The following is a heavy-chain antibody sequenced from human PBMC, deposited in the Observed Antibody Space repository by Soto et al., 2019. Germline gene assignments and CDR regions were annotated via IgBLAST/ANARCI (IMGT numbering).Heavy chain of an antibody. CDR1: GLTFSSYT. Sequence: EVQLVESGGGLVRPWGSLRLSCAASGLTFSSYTMTWVRQAPGKGLEWVSSISFSSTNIHYADSVKGRFTISRDNAKNSLYLQMNSLRAEDTAMYYCARGAGDLPYWGQGTLVTVSS. CDR2: ISFSSTNI. D-gene: IGHD7-27*01. V-gene: IGHV3-21*01. J-gene: IGHJ4*02. CDR3: ARGAGDLPY.